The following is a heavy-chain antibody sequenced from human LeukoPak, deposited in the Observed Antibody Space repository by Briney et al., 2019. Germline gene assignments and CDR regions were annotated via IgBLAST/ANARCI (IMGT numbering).Heavy chain of an antibody. CDR1: GYTFTSYD. CDR3: ARVGSDSSGWRRFDY. D-gene: IGHD6-19*01. Sequence: ASVKVSCKGSGYTFTSYDINWVRQAPGQGLEWMGWINPNSGGTNSAQKFQGRVAMTRDTSISTAYMELSRLRSDDTAVYYCARVGSDSSGWRRFDYWGQGTLVTVSS. CDR2: INPNSGGT. V-gene: IGHV1-2*02. J-gene: IGHJ4*02.